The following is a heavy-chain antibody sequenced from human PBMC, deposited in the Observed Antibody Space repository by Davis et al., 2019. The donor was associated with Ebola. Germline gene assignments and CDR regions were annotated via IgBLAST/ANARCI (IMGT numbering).Heavy chain of an antibody. CDR3: ARDPRDEIYYYCGMDV. CDR1: GFTFSSYA. J-gene: IGHJ6*02. D-gene: IGHD5-24*01. CDR2: IWYDGSNK. Sequence: GESLKISCAASGFTFSSYAMHWVRQAPGKGLEWVAVIWYDGSNKYYADSVKGRFTISRDNSKNTLYLQMNSLRAEDTAVYYCARDPRDEIYYYCGMDVWGQGTTVTVSS. V-gene: IGHV3-33*01.